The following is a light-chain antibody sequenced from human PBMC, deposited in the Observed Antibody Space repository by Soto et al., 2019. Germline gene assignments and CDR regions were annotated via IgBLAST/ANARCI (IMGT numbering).Light chain of an antibody. CDR1: QSVSSY. Sequence: EIVLTQSPATLSLSPGERATLSCRASQSVSSYLAWYQKKPGQAPRLLIYDATNRATGIPARFSGSGFGTDFTLTISKVEPEDFAVYYCQQYGTPRSVTFGQGTRLEIK. V-gene: IGKV3-11*01. CDR2: DAT. CDR3: QQYGTPRSVT. J-gene: IGKJ5*01.